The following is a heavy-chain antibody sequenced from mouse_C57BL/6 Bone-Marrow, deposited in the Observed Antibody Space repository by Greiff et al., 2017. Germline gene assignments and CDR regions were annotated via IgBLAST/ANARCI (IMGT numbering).Heavy chain of an antibody. D-gene: IGHD2-3*01. CDR1: GYTFTSYW. V-gene: IGHV1-55*01. CDR2: IYPGSGSP. Sequence: VQLQQPGAELVKPGASVKMSCKASGYTFTSYWITWVKRRPGQGLEWIGDIYPGSGSPNYNEKFKSKDTLTVDTSSSTAYMQLSSLTSEDSAVYYCARKIYDGFYEGYWGQGTTRTVSS. J-gene: IGHJ2*01. CDR3: ARKIYDGFYEGY.